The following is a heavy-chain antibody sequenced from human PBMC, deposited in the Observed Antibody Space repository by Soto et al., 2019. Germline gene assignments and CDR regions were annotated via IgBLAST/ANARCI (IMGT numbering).Heavy chain of an antibody. CDR2: IDCSGNT. D-gene: IGHD1-26*01. V-gene: IGHV4-39*01. CDR3: ARLPHRRGATTSYFDL. J-gene: IGHJ4*02. CDR1: GGSISSNTYY. Sequence: SETLSLSCTVSGGSISSNTYYWGRIRPSPGQGLVWIGNIDCSGNTYSNPSLKRRITISVDTTNNQFSLRLSSVTAAATAVYFCARLPHRRGATTSYFDLWGQGTLVTVSS.